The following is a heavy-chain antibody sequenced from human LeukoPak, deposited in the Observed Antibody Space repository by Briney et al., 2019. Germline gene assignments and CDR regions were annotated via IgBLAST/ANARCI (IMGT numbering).Heavy chain of an antibody. D-gene: IGHD4-17*01. CDR1: GGSISSYY. J-gene: IGHJ4*02. CDR3: ARETTVTALDY. CDR2: IYYSGST. V-gene: IGHV4-59*01. Sequence: SETLSLTCTVSGGSISSYYWSWIRQPPGKGLEWIGYIYYSGSTNYNPSLKSRVTISVDTSKNQFSLRLSSVTAADTAVYYCARETTVTALDYWGQGTLVTVSS.